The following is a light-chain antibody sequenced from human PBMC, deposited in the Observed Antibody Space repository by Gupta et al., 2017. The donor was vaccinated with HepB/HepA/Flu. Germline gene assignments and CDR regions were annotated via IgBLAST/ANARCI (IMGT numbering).Light chain of an antibody. CDR3: QQTDSTLMFI. CDR2: AAS. Sequence: DIQMTQSPSSLSASVGDRVTITCRASQSISTNLNWYQQKPGKAPELLLYAASSLQSGVPSRFRGSGSGTDFTLTIGSLQPEDFATYYCQQTDSTLMFIFGQGTKLEIK. CDR1: QSISTN. V-gene: IGKV1-39*01. J-gene: IGKJ2*01.